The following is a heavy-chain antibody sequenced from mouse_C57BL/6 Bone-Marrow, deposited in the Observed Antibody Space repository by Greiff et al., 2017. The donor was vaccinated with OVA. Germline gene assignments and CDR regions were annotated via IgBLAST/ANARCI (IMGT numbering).Heavy chain of an antibody. V-gene: IGHV1-15*01. CDR3: TRRGDPYYAMDY. CDR1: GYTFTDYE. CDR2: IDPETGGT. D-gene: IGHD3-3*01. Sequence: VKLMESGAELVRPGASVTLSCKASGYTFTDYEMHWVKQTPVHGLEWIGAIDPETGGTAYNQKFKGKAILTADKSSSTAYMELRSLTSEDSAVYYCTRRGDPYYAMDYWGQGTSVTVSS. J-gene: IGHJ4*01.